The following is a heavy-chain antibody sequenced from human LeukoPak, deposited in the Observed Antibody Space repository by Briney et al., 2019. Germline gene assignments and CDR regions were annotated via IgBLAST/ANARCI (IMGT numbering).Heavy chain of an antibody. V-gene: IGHV1-18*01. CDR2: ISPYNGQT. J-gene: IGHJ4*02. CDR1: GYTFANYG. D-gene: IGHD2-2*01. Sequence: GASVKVSCKASGYTFANYGFSWVRQAPGQGLEWMAWISPYNGQTNYARKLQGRVTLTADTSTSTVYMELRSLRSDDTAVYYCARDVTSSWYDFWGQGTLVTVSS. CDR3: ARDVTSSWYDF.